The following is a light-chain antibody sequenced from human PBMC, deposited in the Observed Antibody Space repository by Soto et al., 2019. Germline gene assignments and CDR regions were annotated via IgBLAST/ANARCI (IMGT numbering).Light chain of an antibody. Sequence: QPVLTQSPSASASLGASVKLTCTLSSGHNNYAIAWHQQQPEKGPRFLMKLNSDGSHTKGDGIPDRFSGSSSGADRYLTISKLQSEDEADYYCQTWGTGIQIFGGGTKLTVL. CDR2: LNSDGSH. J-gene: IGLJ2*01. CDR1: SGHNNYA. V-gene: IGLV4-69*01. CDR3: QTWGTGIQI.